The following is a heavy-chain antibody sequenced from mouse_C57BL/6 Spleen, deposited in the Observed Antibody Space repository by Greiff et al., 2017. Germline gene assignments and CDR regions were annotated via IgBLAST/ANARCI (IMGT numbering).Heavy chain of an antibody. CDR2: IYPGSGST. J-gene: IGHJ2*01. D-gene: IGHD1-1*01. V-gene: IGHV1-55*01. Sequence: QVQLQQPGAELVKPGASVKMSCKASGYTFTSYWITWVKQRPGQGLEWIGDIYPGSGSTNYNEKFKSKATLTVDTSSSTAYMQLSSLTSEDSAVYYCARCFITTVVDAVDYWGRGTTLTVSS. CDR1: GYTFTSYW. CDR3: ARCFITTVVDAVDY.